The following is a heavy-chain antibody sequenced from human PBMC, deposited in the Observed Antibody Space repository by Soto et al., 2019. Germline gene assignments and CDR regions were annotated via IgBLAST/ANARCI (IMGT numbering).Heavy chain of an antibody. CDR2: IYHSGST. D-gene: IGHD3-16*01. Sequence: KISETLSLTCAVSGGSISSSNWWSWVRQPPGKGLEWIGEIYHSGSTNYNPSLKSRVTISVDKSKNQFSLKLSSVTAADTAVYYSARASGGGGWSYYYGMDVWGQGTTVTVSS. V-gene: IGHV4-4*02. J-gene: IGHJ6*02. CDR1: GGSISSSNW. CDR3: ARASGGGGWSYYYGMDV.